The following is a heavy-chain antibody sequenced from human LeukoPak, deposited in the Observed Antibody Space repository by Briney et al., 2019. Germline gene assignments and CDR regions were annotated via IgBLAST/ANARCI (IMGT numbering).Heavy chain of an antibody. D-gene: IGHD6-13*01. Sequence: SVKVSCKASGGTFSSYAISWVRQAPGQGLELMGRIIPIFGTANYAEKFQGRVTITTDESTSTTYMELSSLRSEDTAVYYCARDLGIAAARPEWWGQGTLVTVSS. V-gene: IGHV1-69*05. CDR1: GGTFSSYA. J-gene: IGHJ4*02. CDR2: IIPIFGTA. CDR3: ARDLGIAAARPEW.